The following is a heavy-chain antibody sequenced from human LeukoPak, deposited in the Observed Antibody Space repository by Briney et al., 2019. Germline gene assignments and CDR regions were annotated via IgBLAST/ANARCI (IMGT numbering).Heavy chain of an antibody. Sequence: SETLSLTCTVSGVSISSSSHYWGWIRQPPGKGLEWIGSIYYSGSTYYNPSLKSRVTISVDTSKNQFSLKLSSVTAADTAVYYCASLYSSGWYRVDYWGQGTLVTVSS. CDR2: IYYSGST. J-gene: IGHJ4*02. D-gene: IGHD6-19*01. CDR3: ASLYSSGWYRVDY. V-gene: IGHV4-39*01. CDR1: GVSISSSSHY.